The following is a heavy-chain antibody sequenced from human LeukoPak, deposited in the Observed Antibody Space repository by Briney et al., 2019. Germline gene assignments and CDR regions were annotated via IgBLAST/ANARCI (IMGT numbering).Heavy chain of an antibody. CDR3: ARRPGHTWDVGNWFDP. CDR2: IYYRGNT. Sequence: SETLSLTCSVSRASLNSTDYCRGWVRQPPGKGLEWIGTIYYRGNTYYNPSLTSRATVSVDTSKNQFSLRLISVTAADTAVYYCARRPGHTWDVGNWFDPWGPGTLVTVSS. V-gene: IGHV4-39*01. D-gene: IGHD1-26*01. CDR1: RASLNSTDYC. J-gene: IGHJ5*02.